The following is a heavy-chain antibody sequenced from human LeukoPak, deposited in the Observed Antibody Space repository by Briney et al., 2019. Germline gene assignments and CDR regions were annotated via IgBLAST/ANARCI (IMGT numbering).Heavy chain of an antibody. CDR3: ARASSSFGWFDP. Sequence: SETLSLTCTVSGYSISSGYYWGWIRQPPGKGLEWIGSIYHSGSTYYNPSLKSRVTISVDTSKNQFSLKLSSVTAADTAVYYCARASSSFGWFDPWGQGTLVTVSS. V-gene: IGHV4-38-2*02. J-gene: IGHJ5*02. CDR2: IYHSGST. D-gene: IGHD6-13*01. CDR1: GYSISSGYY.